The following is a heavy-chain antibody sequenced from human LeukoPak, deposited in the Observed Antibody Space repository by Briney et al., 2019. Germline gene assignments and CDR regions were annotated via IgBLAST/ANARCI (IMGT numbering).Heavy chain of an antibody. CDR2: INPKSGGT. Sequence: GASVKVSCKTSGYTLTNYYMHWVRQGPGLGFEWLGWINPKSGGTSYPQKFQGRLTMTRDTSISTAYMELSRLGSDDTAVYYCVPSANYYYFDYWGQGTLVTFSS. CDR3: VPSANYYYFDY. V-gene: IGHV1-2*02. D-gene: IGHD4/OR15-4a*01. CDR1: GYTLTNYY. J-gene: IGHJ4*02.